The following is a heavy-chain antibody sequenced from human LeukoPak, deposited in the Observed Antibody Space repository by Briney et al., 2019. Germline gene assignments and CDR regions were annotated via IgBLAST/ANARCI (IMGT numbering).Heavy chain of an antibody. V-gene: IGHV3-7*01. Sequence: GGSLRLSCAASGFTFSSYWMSWVRQAPGKGLEWVANIKYEGSEKYYVDSVKGRFTISRDNAKNSLYLKMNSLRAADTAVYYCARERYKGFDYWGQGTLVTVSS. CDR1: GFTFSSYW. CDR2: IKYEGSEK. CDR3: ARERYKGFDY. D-gene: IGHD1-1*01. J-gene: IGHJ4*02.